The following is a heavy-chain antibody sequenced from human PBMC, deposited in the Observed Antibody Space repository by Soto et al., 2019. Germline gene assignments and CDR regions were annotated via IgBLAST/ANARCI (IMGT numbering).Heavy chain of an antibody. CDR1: GFTFGHFD. J-gene: IGHJ4*02. Sequence: EVQLLESGGGLIQPGGSLRLSCAASGFTFGHFDMSWVRQAPGKGLEWVAAVSTGGSGTYYADSVKGRFTISRDNSKDTLDLQMNSLRDEDTAIYYCTGRNVGIGYYWGQGTLVTVSS. V-gene: IGHV3-23*01. D-gene: IGHD6-13*01. CDR3: TGRNVGIGYY. CDR2: VSTGGSGT.